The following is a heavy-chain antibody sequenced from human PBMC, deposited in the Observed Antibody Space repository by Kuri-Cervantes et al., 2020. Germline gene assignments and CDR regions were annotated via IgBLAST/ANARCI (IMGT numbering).Heavy chain of an antibody. CDR2: ISAYNGNT. V-gene: IGHV1-18*01. CDR1: GYTFTSYG. Sequence: ASVKVSCKASGYTFTSYGISWVRQAPGQGLEWMGWISAYNGNTNYAQKFQGRVTITADESTSTAYMELSSLRSEDTAVYYCARAYTYYYYYGSGAYYFDYWGQGTLVTVSS. D-gene: IGHD3-10*01. J-gene: IGHJ4*02. CDR3: ARAYTYYYYYGSGAYYFDY.